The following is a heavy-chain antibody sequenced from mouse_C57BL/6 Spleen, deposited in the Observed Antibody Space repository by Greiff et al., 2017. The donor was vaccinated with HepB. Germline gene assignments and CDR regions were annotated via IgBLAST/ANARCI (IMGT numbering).Heavy chain of an antibody. J-gene: IGHJ1*03. V-gene: IGHV1-82*01. CDR3: ARSSGYDWYFDV. CDR2: IYPGDGDT. D-gene: IGHD2-2*01. CDR1: GYAFSSSW. Sequence: QVQLQQSGPELVKPGASVKISCKASGYAFSSSWMNWVKQRPGKGLEWIGRIYPGDGDTNYNGKFKGKATLTADKSSSTAYMQLSSLTSEDSAVYFCARSSGYDWYFDVWGTGTTVTVSS.